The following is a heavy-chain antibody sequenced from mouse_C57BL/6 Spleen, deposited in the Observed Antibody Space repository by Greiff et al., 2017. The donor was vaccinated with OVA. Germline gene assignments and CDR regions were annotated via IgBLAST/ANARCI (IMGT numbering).Heavy chain of an antibody. Sequence: VQLQQPGAELVKPGASVKLSCKASGYTFTSYWMQWVKQRPGQGLEWIGEIDPSDSYTNYNQKFKGKATLTVDTSSSTAYMQLSSLTSEDSAVYYCARSSGTEDFDYWGQGTTLTVSS. J-gene: IGHJ2*01. D-gene: IGHD3-3*01. CDR2: IDPSDSYT. CDR1: GYTFTSYW. CDR3: ARSSGTEDFDY. V-gene: IGHV1-50*01.